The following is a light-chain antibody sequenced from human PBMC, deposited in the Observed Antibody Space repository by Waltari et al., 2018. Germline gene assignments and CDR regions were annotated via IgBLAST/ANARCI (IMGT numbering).Light chain of an antibody. CDR2: GAS. CDR3: QQYNNWPLT. Sequence: EIVMTQSPATLSVSPGERATLSCRASQSVRSNVAWYQQKPGQAPRLLIYGASTRATGIPARFSGSGSDTEFTLTISSLQSEDFAVYYCQQYNNWPLTFGGGTKVEIE. J-gene: IGKJ4*01. V-gene: IGKV3-15*01. CDR1: QSVRSN.